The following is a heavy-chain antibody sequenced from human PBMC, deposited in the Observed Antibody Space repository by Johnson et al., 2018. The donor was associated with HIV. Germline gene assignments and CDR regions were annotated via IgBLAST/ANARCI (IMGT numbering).Heavy chain of an antibody. CDR2: ISYDGSNK. D-gene: IGHD1-26*01. V-gene: IGHV3-30*18. J-gene: IGHJ3*01. CDR3: AKGRMGASGSYNV. CDR1: GFTFSSYG. Sequence: QEQLVESGGGVVQPGRSLRLSCAASGFTFSSYGMHWVRQAPGKGLDWVAVISYDGSNKYYADSVQGRFTTSRNNSKNTMYLQMNSLGAEDTALYYCAKGRMGASGSYNVWGQGTMVTVSS.